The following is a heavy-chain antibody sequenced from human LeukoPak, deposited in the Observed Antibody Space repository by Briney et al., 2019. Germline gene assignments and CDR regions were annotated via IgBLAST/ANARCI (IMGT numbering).Heavy chain of an antibody. J-gene: IGHJ6*02. V-gene: IGHV3-30*18. CDR2: ISYDGSNK. CDR1: GFTFSSYG. Sequence: GGSLRLSCAASGFTFSSYGMHWVRQAPGKGLEWVAVISYDGSNKYYADSVKGRFTISRDNSKNTLYLQMDSLRAEDTAVYYCAKADYYGSGSYYVDYYYYGMDVWGQGTTVTVSS. CDR3: AKADYYGSGSYYVDYYYYGMDV. D-gene: IGHD3-10*01.